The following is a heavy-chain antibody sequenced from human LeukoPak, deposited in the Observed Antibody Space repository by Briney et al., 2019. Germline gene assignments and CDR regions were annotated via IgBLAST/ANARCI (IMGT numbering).Heavy chain of an antibody. V-gene: IGHV3-21*01. J-gene: IGHJ4*02. CDR1: GFTFSRYS. CDR2: ISSSSSYI. Sequence: GGSLRLSCAASGFTFSRYSMNWVRQAPGKGLEWVSSISSSSSYIYYADSVKGRFTISRDNAKNSLYLQMNSLRAEDTAVYYCAREYLVGRYYGSGSYYGYWGQGTLVTVSS. CDR3: AREYLVGRYYGSGSYYGY. D-gene: IGHD3-10*01.